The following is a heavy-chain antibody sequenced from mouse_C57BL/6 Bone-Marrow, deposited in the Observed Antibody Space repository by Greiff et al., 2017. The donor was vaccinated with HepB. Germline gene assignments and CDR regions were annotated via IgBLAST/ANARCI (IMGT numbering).Heavy chain of an antibody. Sequence: VKLMESGAELVKPGASVKISCKASGYTFTDYYINWVKQRPGQGLEWIGKIGPGSGSTYYNEKFKGKATLTVDKSSSTAYMQLSSLTSEDSAVYFWARERYYYGSSPWYFDVWGTGTTVTVSS. CDR1: GYTFTDYY. J-gene: IGHJ1*03. V-gene: IGHV1-77*01. CDR2: IGPGSGST. D-gene: IGHD1-1*01. CDR3: ARERYYYGSSPWYFDV.